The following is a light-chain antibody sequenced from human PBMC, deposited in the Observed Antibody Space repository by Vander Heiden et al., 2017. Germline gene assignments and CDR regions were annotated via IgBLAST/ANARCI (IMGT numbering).Light chain of an antibody. V-gene: IGKV4-1*01. CDR1: QTILYSSSNKNY. J-gene: IGKJ1*01. CDR3: QQYASSPWT. CDR2: WAS. Sequence: DIVMTPSPASLAVSLGERATINCKSSQTILYSSSNKNYLAWYQQKPGQSPKLLIYWASTRESGVPDRFSGSGSGTDFTLTISSLQAEDVAVYFCQQYASSPWTFGQGTKVEIK.